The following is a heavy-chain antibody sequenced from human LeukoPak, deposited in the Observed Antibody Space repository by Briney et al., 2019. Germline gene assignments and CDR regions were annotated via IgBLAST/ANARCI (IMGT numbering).Heavy chain of an antibody. CDR1: GYTFTGYY. V-gene: IGHV1-2*02. D-gene: IGHD6-13*01. Sequence: GASVKVSCKASGYTFTGYYIHWVRQAPGQGLEWMGWINPNSGDTHYAQIFQGRVTMTTDTSTSTAYMELRSLRSDDTAVYYCARVRSIAAAGLVDYWGQGTLVTVSS. CDR3: ARVRSIAAAGLVDY. J-gene: IGHJ4*02. CDR2: INPNSGDT.